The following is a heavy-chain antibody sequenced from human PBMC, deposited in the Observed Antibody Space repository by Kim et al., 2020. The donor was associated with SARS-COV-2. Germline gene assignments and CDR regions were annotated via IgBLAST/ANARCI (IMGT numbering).Heavy chain of an antibody. D-gene: IGHD3-22*01. CDR1: GGSVSSNSYY. V-gene: IGHV4-61*01. Sequence: SETLSLTCTVSGGSVSSNSYYWSWIRQPPGKGLEYIGYVYYSGSTNYNPSLRSRVTISVDTYKNQFSLKLSSVTAADTAVYYCARNPRNWESSGYYFDY. CDR3: ARNPRNWESSGYYFDY. J-gene: IGHJ4*01. CDR2: VYYSGST.